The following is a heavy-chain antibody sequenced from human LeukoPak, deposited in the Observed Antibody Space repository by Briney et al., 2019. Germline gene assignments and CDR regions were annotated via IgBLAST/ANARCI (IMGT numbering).Heavy chain of an antibody. CDR2: VYDSGGT. D-gene: IGHD3-9*01. J-gene: IGHJ4*02. CDR3: ARQMTSWPIDS. CDR1: DGPVSSSGYY. Sequence: SETLSLTCTVSDGPVSSSGYYWGWIRQPPGKGLEWVGSVYDSGGTYYNPSLKSRVTLSVDTSRNQLSLRLTSVTPADTAVYYCARQMTSWPIDSWGQGTLVTVSS. V-gene: IGHV4-39*01.